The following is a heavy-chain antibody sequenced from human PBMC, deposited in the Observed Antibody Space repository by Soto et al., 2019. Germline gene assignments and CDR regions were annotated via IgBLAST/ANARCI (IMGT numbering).Heavy chain of an antibody. V-gene: IGHV1-69*12. D-gene: IGHD1-1*01. Sequence: QVQLVQSGAEVKKPGSSVKVSCKASGGTFSSYAIRWVRQAPGQGLEWMGGIIPIFGTAHYAQKFQGRVTITAYEATSTAYMELRSLRSEDTAVYDCARAGTSHYGMDVWGQGTTVTVSS. CDR2: IIPIFGTA. CDR1: GGTFSSYA. CDR3: ARAGTSHYGMDV. J-gene: IGHJ6*02.